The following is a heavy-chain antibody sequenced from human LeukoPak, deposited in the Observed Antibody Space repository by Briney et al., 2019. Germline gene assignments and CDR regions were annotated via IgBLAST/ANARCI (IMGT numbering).Heavy chain of an antibody. J-gene: IGHJ5*02. Sequence: PGGSLRLSCAASGFTFSSYGMHWVRQAPGKGLEWVAVISYDGSNKYYADSVKGRFTISRDNSKNTLYLQMNSLRAEDTAVYYCAKDFRNNWFDPWGQGTLVTVSS. V-gene: IGHV3-30*18. CDR2: ISYDGSNK. CDR3: AKDFRNNWFDP. CDR1: GFTFSSYG.